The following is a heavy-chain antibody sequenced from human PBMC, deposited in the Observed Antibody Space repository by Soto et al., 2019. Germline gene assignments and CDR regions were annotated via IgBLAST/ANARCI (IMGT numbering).Heavy chain of an antibody. Sequence: GGSLRLSCTASGFTFGDYAMSWVRQAPGKGLEWVGFIRSKAYGGTTEYAASVKGRLTISRDDSKSIAYLQMNSLKTEDTAVYYCTRDYFDSSGYYYIPDYWGQGTLVTVSS. CDR2: IRSKAYGGTT. CDR3: TRDYFDSSGYYYIPDY. V-gene: IGHV3-49*04. D-gene: IGHD3-22*01. J-gene: IGHJ4*02. CDR1: GFTFGDYA.